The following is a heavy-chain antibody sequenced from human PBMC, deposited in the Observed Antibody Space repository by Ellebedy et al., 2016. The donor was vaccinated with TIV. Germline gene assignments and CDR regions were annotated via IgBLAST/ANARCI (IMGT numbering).Heavy chain of an antibody. D-gene: IGHD3-22*01. CDR2: IHTSGTA. CDR1: GVSISRYY. V-gene: IGHV4-4*07. Sequence: MPSETLSLTCTVSGVSISRYYWSWIRQSAGKGLTWIGRIHTSGTANYNPSLKGRVTMSVDTSRNQFSLTLHSVTDADTAVYFCARVAYDTSGHPLYFFDNWGQGTLVTVSS. J-gene: IGHJ4*02. CDR3: ARVAYDTSGHPLYFFDN.